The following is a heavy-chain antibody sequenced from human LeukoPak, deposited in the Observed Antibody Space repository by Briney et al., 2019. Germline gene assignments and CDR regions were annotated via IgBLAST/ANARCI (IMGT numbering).Heavy chain of an antibody. V-gene: IGHV3-53*05. CDR2: IYSGGST. Sequence: GGSLRLSCAASGFTASSNYMSWVRQPPGKGLEWVSAIYSGGSTYYADSVKGRFTISRDNSKNTLYLQMNSLRAEDTAVYYCAKDLTRIQLWTKNAFDIWGQGTMVTVSS. D-gene: IGHD5-18*01. CDR1: GFTASSNY. J-gene: IGHJ3*02. CDR3: AKDLTRIQLWTKNAFDI.